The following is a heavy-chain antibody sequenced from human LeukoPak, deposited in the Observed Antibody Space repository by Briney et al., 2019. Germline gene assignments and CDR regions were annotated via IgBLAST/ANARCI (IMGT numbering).Heavy chain of an antibody. Sequence: ASVKVSCKASGYTFTSYYMHWVRQAPGQGLEWMGIINPSGGSTSYAQKFQGRVTMTRDTSTSTVYMELSSLRSEDTAVYYCARVVSRPRSREPQAKKPFDYWGQGTLVTVSS. CDR3: ARVVSRPRSREPQAKKPFDY. J-gene: IGHJ4*02. V-gene: IGHV1-46*01. CDR2: INPSGGST. CDR1: GYTFTSYY. D-gene: IGHD1-26*01.